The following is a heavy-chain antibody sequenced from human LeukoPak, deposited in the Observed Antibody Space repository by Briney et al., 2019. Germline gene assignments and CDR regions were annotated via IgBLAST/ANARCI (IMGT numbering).Heavy chain of an antibody. V-gene: IGHV3-30*02. CDR3: AKGYANGWNFEDY. D-gene: IGHD3-9*01. CDR1: GFTFSNYG. CDR2: IWYDGTNE. Sequence: PGGSLRLSCAASGFTFSNYGMFWVRQAPGKGLEYVAFIWYDGTNEHYVDSVKGRFTISRDNYRNTLYLQMNSVRPEDTAVYYCAKGYANGWNFEDYWGQGTLATVSS. J-gene: IGHJ4*02.